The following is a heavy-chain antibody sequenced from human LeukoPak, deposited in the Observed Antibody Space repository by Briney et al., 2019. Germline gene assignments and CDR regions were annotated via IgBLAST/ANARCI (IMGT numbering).Heavy chain of an antibody. V-gene: IGHV3-33*01. CDR2: IWYDGSNK. D-gene: IGHD3-22*01. Sequence: PGRSLRLSCAASGFTFSSYGMHWVRQAPGKGLEWVAVIWYDGSNKYYADSVKGRFTISRDNSKNTLYLQMNSLRADDTAVYYCARSTTYYYDSSGYSDFDYWGQGTLVTVSS. CDR3: ARSTTYYYDSSGYSDFDY. J-gene: IGHJ4*02. CDR1: GFTFSSYG.